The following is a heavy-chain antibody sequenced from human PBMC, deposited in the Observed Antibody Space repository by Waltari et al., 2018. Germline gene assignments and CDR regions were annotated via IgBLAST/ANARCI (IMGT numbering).Heavy chain of an antibody. CDR3: ARGKAVADLYHYYYYGMDV. CDR1: GFTFRSYA. CDR2: ISYDGSNK. J-gene: IGHJ6*02. V-gene: IGHV3-30-3*01. Sequence: QVQLVESGGGVVQPGRSLRLSCAASGFTFRSYAMHWVRQAPGKGLEWVAVISYDGSNKYYADSVKGRFTISRDNSKNTLYLQMNSLRAEDTAVYYCARGKAVADLYHYYYYGMDVWGQGTTVTVSS. D-gene: IGHD6-19*01.